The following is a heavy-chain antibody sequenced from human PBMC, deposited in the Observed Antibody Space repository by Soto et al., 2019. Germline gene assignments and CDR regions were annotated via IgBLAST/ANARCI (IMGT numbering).Heavy chain of an antibody. V-gene: IGHV3-66*01. D-gene: IGHD3-10*01. CDR1: GCTGGSNY. CDR2: IYSGGST. CDR3: ASERLGETWWFGDPVEY. J-gene: IGHJ4*02. Sequence: AGRFKRLSNAAAGCTGGSNYVSRVLQTTRKGLEWVSVIYSGGSTYYADSVKGRFTISRDNSKNTLYLQMNSLRAEDTAVYYCASERLGETWWFGDPVEYWGKGTLVTVSS.